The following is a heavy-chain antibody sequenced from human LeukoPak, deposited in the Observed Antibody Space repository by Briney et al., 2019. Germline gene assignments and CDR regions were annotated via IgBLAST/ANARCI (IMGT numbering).Heavy chain of an antibody. V-gene: IGHV3-30*04. CDR2: ISYDGSNK. D-gene: IGHD4-23*01. J-gene: IGHJ4*02. Sequence: PGGSLRLSCAASGFTFSSYAMHWVRQAPGKGLEWVAVISYDGSNKYYADSVKGRFTISRDNSKNTLYLQMNSLRAEDTAVYYCARDTVVRSPFDYWGQGTLVTVSS. CDR1: GFTFSSYA. CDR3: ARDTVVRSPFDY.